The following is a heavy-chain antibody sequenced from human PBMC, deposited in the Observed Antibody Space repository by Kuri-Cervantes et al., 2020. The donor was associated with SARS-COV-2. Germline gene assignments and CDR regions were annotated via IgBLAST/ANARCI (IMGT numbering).Heavy chain of an antibody. J-gene: IGHJ6*02. CDR1: GSSVSSGSYN. V-gene: IGHV4-61*01. Sequence: SETLSLTCTVSGSSVSSGSYNWSWIRRPPGKGLEWIGYIYYNGSTNYNPSLKSRVTISVDTSKNQFSLKLSSVTAADTAMYYCARHDYGDPLTYYYGMDVWGQGTTVTVSS. CDR3: ARHDYGDPLTYYYGMDV. D-gene: IGHD4-17*01. CDR2: IYYNGST.